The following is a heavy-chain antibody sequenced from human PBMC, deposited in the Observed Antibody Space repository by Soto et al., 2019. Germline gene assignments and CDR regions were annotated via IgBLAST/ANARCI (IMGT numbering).Heavy chain of an antibody. D-gene: IGHD2-2*01. V-gene: IGHV3-23*01. CDR1: GFTFSSYA. CDR2: ISGSGGST. Sequence: GFLRLSCAASGFTFSSYAMSWVRQAPGKGLEWVSAISGSGGSTYYADSVKGRFTISRDNSKNTLYLQMNSLRAEDTAVYYCAKDWVVVVPAATSPFEYYGMDVWGQGTTVTVSS. J-gene: IGHJ6*02. CDR3: AKDWVVVVPAATSPFEYYGMDV.